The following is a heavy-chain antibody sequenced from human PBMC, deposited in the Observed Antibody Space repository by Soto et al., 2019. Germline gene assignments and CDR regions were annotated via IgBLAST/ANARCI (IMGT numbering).Heavy chain of an antibody. CDR3: ARDRLRGYDSSGFYS. J-gene: IGHJ4*02. CDR2: NNTYNGNR. D-gene: IGHD3-22*01. CDR1: GYSFSSYG. Sequence: QVQLVQSGAELRKPGASVKVSCKASGYSFSSYGINWERQAPGQGLEWRGWNNTYNGNRNYAQKFEDRVTMTTATSTNTVYMELRSLKSDDTAIYYCARDRLRGYDSSGFYSWGQGTLVTVSS. V-gene: IGHV1-18*01.